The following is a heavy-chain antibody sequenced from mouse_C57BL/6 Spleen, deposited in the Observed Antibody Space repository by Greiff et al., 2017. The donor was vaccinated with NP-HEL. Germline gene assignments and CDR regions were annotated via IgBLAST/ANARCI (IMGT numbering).Heavy chain of an antibody. D-gene: IGHD1-1*01. J-gene: IGHJ3*01. CDR1: GFNIKDYY. Sequence: VQLQQSGAELVRPGASVKLSCTASGFNIKDYYMHWVKQRPEQGLEWIGRIDPEDGDTEYAPKFQGKATMTADPSSNTAYLQRSSLTSEDTAVYYCTTSPTVVATDAYWGQGTLVTVSA. CDR3: TTSPTVVATDAY. CDR2: IDPEDGDT. V-gene: IGHV14-1*01.